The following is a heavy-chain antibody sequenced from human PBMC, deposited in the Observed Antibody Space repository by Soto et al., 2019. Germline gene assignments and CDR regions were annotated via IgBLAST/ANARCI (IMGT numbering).Heavy chain of an antibody. J-gene: IGHJ4*02. D-gene: IGHD3-10*01. V-gene: IGHV4-59*01. CDR1: GGSMSEYS. Sequence: SETLSLTCSVSGGSMSEYSWSWIRQSPGKGLEWIGYIYYLGSTDYNPSLKSRVTISVDTSKRQFSLRLTSVTAADTAVYYCARDGYDGSGSPYPAYWGPGTQVTVSS. CDR3: ARDGYDGSGSPYPAY. CDR2: IYYLGST.